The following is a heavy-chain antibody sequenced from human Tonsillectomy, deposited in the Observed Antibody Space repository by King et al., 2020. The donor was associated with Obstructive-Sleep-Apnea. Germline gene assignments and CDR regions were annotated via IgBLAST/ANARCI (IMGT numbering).Heavy chain of an antibody. CDR3: TTGRTYWYYYYGMDV. D-gene: IGHD1-14*01. CDR1: GFIFSNAW. J-gene: IGHJ6*02. Sequence: VQLVESGGGLVKPGGSLRLSCAASGFIFSNAWMSWVRQAPGKGLEWVGLIKRKTDGGTTDYTAPVKGRFAISRDDSKNTLYLQMNSLKTEDTAVYYCTTGRTYWYYYYGMDVWVQGTTVTVSS. CDR2: IKRKTDGGTT. V-gene: IGHV3-15*01.